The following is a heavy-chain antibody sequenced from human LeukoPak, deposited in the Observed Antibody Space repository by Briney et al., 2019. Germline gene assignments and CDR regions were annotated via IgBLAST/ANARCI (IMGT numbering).Heavy chain of an antibody. CDR1: GFTFSGSA. J-gene: IGHJ4*02. CDR2: IRSKANNYAT. D-gene: IGHD4-17*01. Sequence: TGGSLRLSCAASGFTFSGSAMHWVRQASGKGLEWVGHIRSKANNYATEYAASVKGRFTISRDDSKNTAYLQMNSLKTEDTAVYYCTRPSLPYGDYDWGQGTLVTVSS. CDR3: TRPSLPYGDYD. V-gene: IGHV3-73*01.